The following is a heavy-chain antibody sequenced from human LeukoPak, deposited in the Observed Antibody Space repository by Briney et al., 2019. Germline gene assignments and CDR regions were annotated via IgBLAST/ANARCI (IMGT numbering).Heavy chain of an antibody. CDR1: GYTFTSYG. V-gene: IGHV1-18*01. D-gene: IGHD3-10*01. J-gene: IGHJ6*02. CDR3: GRFGESANYYYYGMDV. Sequence: ASVKVSCKASGYTFTSYGISWVRQAPGQGLEWMGWISAYNGNTNYAQKLQGRVTMTTDTSTSTAYMELRSLRSDDTAVYYCGRFGESANYYYYGMDVWGQGTTVTVSS. CDR2: ISAYNGNT.